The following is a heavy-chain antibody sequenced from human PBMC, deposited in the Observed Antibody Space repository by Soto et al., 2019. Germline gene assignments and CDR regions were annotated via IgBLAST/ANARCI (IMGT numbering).Heavy chain of an antibody. CDR2: IYYAGNT. V-gene: IGHV4-39*01. J-gene: IGHJ4*02. CDR3: ARVPYYGSGGDGPYYFDY. Sequence: SETLCLTCTVSGDSITKSIYYWTWVRQTPGKGLEWSASIYYAGNTYYNPSLQSRVTISVDASKNQFSLELQSVTAADSAVYYCARVPYYGSGGDGPYYFDYWGQGTLLTVSS. D-gene: IGHD2-15*01. CDR1: GDSITKSIYY.